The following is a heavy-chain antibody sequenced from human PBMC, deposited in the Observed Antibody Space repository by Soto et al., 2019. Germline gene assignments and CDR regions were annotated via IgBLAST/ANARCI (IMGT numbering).Heavy chain of an antibody. CDR3: TAGIVGDTTGMDV. V-gene: IGHV3-15*07. J-gene: IGHJ6*02. D-gene: IGHD1-26*01. CDR2: IKGKSHGGTT. Sequence: EVQLVESGGDLVKPGGSLRLSCAASGFTFTDAWMNWVRQAPGKGLAWVGRIKGKSHGGTTDYAAPVKGRFTIARDDSKNTLYLQMNNLKTEYTAVYYCTAGIVGDTTGMDVWGQGTTVTVSS. CDR1: GFTFTDAW.